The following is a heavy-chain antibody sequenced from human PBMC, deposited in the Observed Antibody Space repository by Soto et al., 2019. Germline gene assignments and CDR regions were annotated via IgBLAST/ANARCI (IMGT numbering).Heavy chain of an antibody. J-gene: IGHJ4*02. CDR1: GGSISSYY. Sequence: QVQLQESGPGLVRPSETLSLTCTVSGGSISSYYWSWIRQPPGKGLEWIGYIYNSGSTNYNPSLKSRVTISVDTSKNQFSLKLSSVTAADTAVYYCAYGDSRGPFDSWGQETLVTVSS. CDR3: AYGDSRGPFDS. CDR2: IYNSGST. V-gene: IGHV4-59*01. D-gene: IGHD4-17*01.